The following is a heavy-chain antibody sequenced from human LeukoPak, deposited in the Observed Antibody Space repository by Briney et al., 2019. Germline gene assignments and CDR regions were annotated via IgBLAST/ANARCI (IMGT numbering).Heavy chain of an antibody. CDR2: IYYSGTT. V-gene: IGHV4-39*01. D-gene: IGHD1-1*01. CDR3: ARRTYTNNYYFDY. CDR1: GYFISGSSYY. J-gene: IGHJ4*02. Sequence: SETLSLTCTVSGYFISGSSYYWGWIRQSPGKGLEWIGNIYYSGTTHFNPSLHSRVTISVDTSKNQFSLKLTFVTAADTALYFCARRTYTNNYYFDYWGQGTLVTVSS.